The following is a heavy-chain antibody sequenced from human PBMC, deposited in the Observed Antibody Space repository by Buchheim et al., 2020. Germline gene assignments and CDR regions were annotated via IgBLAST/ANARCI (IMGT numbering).Heavy chain of an antibody. CDR3: ATTLGTVGATP. CDR2: INEDGSER. J-gene: IGHJ5*02. D-gene: IGHD1-26*01. V-gene: IGHV3-7*01. CDR1: GFTFSSYW. Sequence: DVQLVESGGGLVQPGGSLRLSCAASGFTFSSYWMTWVRQAPGKGLEWVANINEDGSERNYVGSVKGRFTILRDNAKHSLFLQMSSLRAEDTAVYYCATTLGTVGATPWGQG.